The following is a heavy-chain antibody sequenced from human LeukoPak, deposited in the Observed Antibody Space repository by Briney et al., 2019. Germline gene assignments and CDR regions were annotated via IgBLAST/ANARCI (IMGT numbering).Heavy chain of an antibody. D-gene: IGHD4-23*01. CDR1: GFTFSSYS. V-gene: IGHV3-21*01. CDR3: ARADHGGWTLDY. J-gene: IGHJ4*02. Sequence: GALRLSCAASGFTFSSYSMNWVRQAPGKGLEWVSSISSSSSYIYYADSVKGRFTISRDNAKNSLYLQMNSLRAEDTAVYYCARADHGGWTLDYWGRGTLVTVSS. CDR2: ISSSSSYI.